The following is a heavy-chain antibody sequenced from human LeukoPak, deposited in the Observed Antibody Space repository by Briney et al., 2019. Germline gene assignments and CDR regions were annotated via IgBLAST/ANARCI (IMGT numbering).Heavy chain of an antibody. CDR1: GFTFSSYS. J-gene: IGHJ4*02. D-gene: IGHD6-6*01. CDR2: ISSTSTYI. CDR3: AKEQSSSGFFDY. V-gene: IGHV3-21*04. Sequence: GGSLRLSCAASGFTFSSYSMNWVRQAPGKGLEWVSSISSTSTYIYYADSVNGRFTISRDNSKNTMYLHMTSLRAEDTAVYYCAKEQSSSGFFDYWGQGALVTVSS.